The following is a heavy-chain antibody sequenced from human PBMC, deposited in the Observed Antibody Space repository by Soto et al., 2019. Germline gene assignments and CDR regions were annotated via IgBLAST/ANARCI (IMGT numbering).Heavy chain of an antibody. J-gene: IGHJ3*01. D-gene: IGHD6-13*01. V-gene: IGHV4-4*02. CDR2: IFHTGRS. Sequence: PSETLSLTCTVFGGSMSETDWWNWVRQAPGKGLEWIGEIFHTGRSNYNPSLRSRVSLSVDKSKNELSLKLTSVTAADTAVYYCAREPSGNQAYDVWGRGTMVTVSS. CDR3: AREPSGNQAYDV. CDR1: GGSMSETDW.